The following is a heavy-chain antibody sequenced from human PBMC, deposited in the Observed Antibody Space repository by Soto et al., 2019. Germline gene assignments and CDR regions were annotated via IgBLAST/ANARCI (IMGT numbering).Heavy chain of an antibody. J-gene: IGHJ4*02. CDR3: ARGRIPQYSGSSTLDY. Sequence: QLQLQESGSGLVKPSQTLSLTCAVSGGSISSGGYSWSWIRQPPGKGLEWIGYIYHSGSTYYNPSLKSRVTISVDRSKNQFSLKLSSVTAADTAVYYCARGRIPQYSGSSTLDYWGQGTLVTVSS. CDR1: GGSISSGGYS. D-gene: IGHD1-26*01. CDR2: IYHSGST. V-gene: IGHV4-30-2*01.